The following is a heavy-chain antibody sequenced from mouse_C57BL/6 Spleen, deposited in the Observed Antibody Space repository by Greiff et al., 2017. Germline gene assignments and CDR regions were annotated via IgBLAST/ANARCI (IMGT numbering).Heavy chain of an antibody. CDR3: AREPYYDYDFYAMDY. J-gene: IGHJ4*01. Sequence: QVQLKQPGTELVKPGASVNLSCKASGYTFTSYWMHWVKQRPGQGLEWIGNINPSNGGTNYNEKFKSKATLTVDKSSSTAYMQLSSLTSEDSAVYYCAREPYYDYDFYAMDYWGQGTSVTVSS. CDR2: INPSNGGT. CDR1: GYTFTSYW. D-gene: IGHD2-4*01. V-gene: IGHV1-53*01.